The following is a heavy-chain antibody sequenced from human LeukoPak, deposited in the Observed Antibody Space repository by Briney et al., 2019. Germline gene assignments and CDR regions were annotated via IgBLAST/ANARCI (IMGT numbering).Heavy chain of an antibody. CDR1: GGSISSYY. D-gene: IGHD6-13*01. V-gene: IGHV4-4*07. CDR3: ARDRRQLAYNWFDT. Sequence: PSETLSLTCTVSGGSISSYYWSWIRQPAGKGLEWIGRIYTSGSTNYNPSLKSRVTMSVDTSKNQFPLKLSSVTAADTAVYYCARDRRQLAYNWFDTWGQGTLVTVSS. CDR2: IYTSGST. J-gene: IGHJ5*02.